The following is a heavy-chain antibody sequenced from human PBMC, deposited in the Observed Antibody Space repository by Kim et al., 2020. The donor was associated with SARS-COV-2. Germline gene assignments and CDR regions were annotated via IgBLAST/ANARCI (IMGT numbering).Heavy chain of an antibody. CDR3: ARDLWFGELLYPYFDY. Sequence: VKGRFTISRDNAKNSLYLQMNSLRAEDTAVYYCARDLWFGELLYPYFDYWGQGTLVTVSS. V-gene: IGHV3-21*01. J-gene: IGHJ4*02. D-gene: IGHD3-10*01.